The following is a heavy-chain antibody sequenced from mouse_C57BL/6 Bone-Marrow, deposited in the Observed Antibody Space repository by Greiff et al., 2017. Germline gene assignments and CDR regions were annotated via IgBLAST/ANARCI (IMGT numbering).Heavy chain of an antibody. V-gene: IGHV2-6*01. CDR2: IWGVGST. J-gene: IGHJ4*01. Sequence: VKLVESGPGLVAPSQSLSITCTVSGFSFTSYGVDWVRQSPGKGLEWLGVIWGVGSTNYNSALKSRLSISKDNSKSQVFLKMNSLQTDDTAMYYCARDGYYDAMDYWGQGTSVTVSS. CDR3: ARDGYYDAMDY. D-gene: IGHD2-2*01. CDR1: GFSFTSYG.